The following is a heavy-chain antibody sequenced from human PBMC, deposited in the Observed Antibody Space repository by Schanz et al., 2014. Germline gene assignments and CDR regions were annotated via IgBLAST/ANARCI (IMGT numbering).Heavy chain of an antibody. V-gene: IGHV3-66*01. J-gene: IGHJ6*02. Sequence: EVQLVESGGGLVQPGGSLRLSCAASGFTVSSKYMNWVRQAPGKGLEWVSVIYSGDNTYYADSVKGRFTISRDNSKNTVYLQMNSLRAEDTAVYFCASLIGTTSAHFYGMDVWGQGTTVTVSS. CDR2: IYSGDNT. CDR3: ASLIGTTSAHFYGMDV. D-gene: IGHD1-7*01. CDR1: GFTVSSKY.